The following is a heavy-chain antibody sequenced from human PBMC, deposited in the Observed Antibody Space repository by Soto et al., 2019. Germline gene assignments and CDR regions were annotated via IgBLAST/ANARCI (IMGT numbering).Heavy chain of an antibody. D-gene: IGHD1-26*01. CDR2: IYYTGST. J-gene: IGHJ4*02. V-gene: IGHV4-59*08. Sequence: TSETLSLTCTVSGGSISSYYCSWIRQSPGKGLEWIGYIYYTGSTNYNPSLKSRVTMSVDTSKNQFSLNLSSVTAADTAVYYCARHLRSYLFDYWGQGTLVTVSS. CDR3: ARHLRSYLFDY. CDR1: GGSISSYY.